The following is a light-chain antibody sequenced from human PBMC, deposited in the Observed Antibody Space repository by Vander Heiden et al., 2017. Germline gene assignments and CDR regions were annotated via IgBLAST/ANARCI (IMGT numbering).Light chain of an antibody. J-gene: IGKJ1*01. V-gene: IGKV1-5*03. CDR2: KAS. Sequence: DMQMTQSPSTLSAFVGDRVTITCRASQSISSWLAWYQQKPGKAPKLLIYKASSGERGVPSRLRGSGSGTEFTLTISSLQPDDFATYYCKQYNSYSWTFGQGTKVEIK. CDR1: QSISSW. CDR3: KQYNSYSWT.